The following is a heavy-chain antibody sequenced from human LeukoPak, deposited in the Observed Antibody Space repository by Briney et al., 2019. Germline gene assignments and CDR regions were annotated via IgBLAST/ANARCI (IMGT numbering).Heavy chain of an antibody. D-gene: IGHD2-15*01. CDR2: IIPIFGIA. V-gene: IGHV1-69*17. CDR3: ARGHCSGGSCYRAPQRPNWFDP. Sequence: SVKVSCKASGGTFSSYAISWVRQAPGQGLEWTGRIIPIFGIANYAQKFQGRVTITADKSTSTAYMELSSLRSEDTAVYYCARGHCSGGSCYRAPQRPNWFDPWGQGTLVTVSS. CDR1: GGTFSSYA. J-gene: IGHJ5*02.